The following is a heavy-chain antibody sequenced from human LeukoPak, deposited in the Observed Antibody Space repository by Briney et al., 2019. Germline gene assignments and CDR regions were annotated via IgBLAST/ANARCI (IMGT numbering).Heavy chain of an antibody. CDR3: ASSGGYYYYMDV. V-gene: IGHV1-69*05. Sequence: SVKVSCKASGGTFSSYAISWVRQAPGQGLEWMGGIIPIFGTANYAQKFQGRFTITTDESTSTAYMELSSLRSEDTAVYYCASSGGYYYYMDVWGKGTTVTVSS. CDR1: GGTFSSYA. D-gene: IGHD6-6*01. CDR2: IIPIFGTA. J-gene: IGHJ6*03.